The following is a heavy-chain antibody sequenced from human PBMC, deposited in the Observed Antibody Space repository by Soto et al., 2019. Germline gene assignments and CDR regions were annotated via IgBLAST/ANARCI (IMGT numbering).Heavy chain of an antibody. D-gene: IGHD5-18*01. CDR1: GGSISSYD. J-gene: IGHJ4*02. CDR3: ARDGYSYGYFDY. Sequence: SETLSLTCTVSGGSISSYDWNWIRQPPGKGLEWIGYIYYSGTTNYNPSLKSRVTISVDTSKNQFSLKLSSVTAADTAVYYCARDGYSYGYFDYWGQGTLVTVSS. V-gene: IGHV4-59*01. CDR2: IYYSGTT.